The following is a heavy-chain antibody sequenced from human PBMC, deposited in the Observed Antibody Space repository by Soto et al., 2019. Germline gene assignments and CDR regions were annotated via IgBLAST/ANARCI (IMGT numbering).Heavy chain of an antibody. V-gene: IGHV4-34*02. D-gene: IGHD3-10*01. J-gene: IGHJ6*02. CDR2: ISHEGGT. CDR3: ARGQLVWYGDLTPYHRDMDV. CDR1: GGSFDDFY. Sequence: QVQLQQWGAGLLRPSETLSLTCAFYGGSFDDFYWSWVRQSPGKGLEWVGEISHEGGTNYSPSLASRVSISVDTSKNQLSLHLRSVTAADTGLYYCARGQLVWYGDLTPYHRDMDVWGQGTTVTVSS.